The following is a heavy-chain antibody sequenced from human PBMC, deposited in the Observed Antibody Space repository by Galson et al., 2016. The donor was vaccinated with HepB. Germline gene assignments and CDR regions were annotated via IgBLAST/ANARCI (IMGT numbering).Heavy chain of an antibody. V-gene: IGHV2-5*02. J-gene: IGHJ2*01. Sequence: PALVKPTQTRTLTCTFSGFSLSTSGVGVGWMRQPPGTALEWLALIYWDDDKRFSPSLKSRLNITRDTSKNQVVLTMTNMDPVDTATYYCAHRRRYNWIAGWADYWYFDLWGRGTLVTVSS. CDR1: GFSLSTSGVG. CDR3: AHRRRYNWIAGWADYWYFDL. D-gene: IGHD1-1*01. CDR2: IYWDDDK.